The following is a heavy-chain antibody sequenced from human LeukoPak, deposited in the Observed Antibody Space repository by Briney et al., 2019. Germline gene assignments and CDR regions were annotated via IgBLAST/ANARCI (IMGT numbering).Heavy chain of an antibody. J-gene: IGHJ6*02. Sequence: PGGSLRLSCAASGFTFSNYGMHWVRQAPGKGLEWVAVIWCDGSNKYYADSVKGRFTISRDNSKNTLYLQMNSLRAEDTAVYYCARVGGGSYYYYGMDVWGQGTTVTVSS. CDR2: IWCDGSNK. D-gene: IGHD1-26*01. V-gene: IGHV3-33*08. CDR1: GFTFSNYG. CDR3: ARVGGGSYYYYGMDV.